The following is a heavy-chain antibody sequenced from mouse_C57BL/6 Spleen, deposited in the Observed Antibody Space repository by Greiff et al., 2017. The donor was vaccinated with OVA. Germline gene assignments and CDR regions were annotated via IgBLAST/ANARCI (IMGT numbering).Heavy chain of an antibody. D-gene: IGHD1-1*01. Sequence: QVHVKQSGAELVRPGASVTLSCKASGYTFTDYEMHWVKQTPVHGLEWIGAIDPETGGTAYNQKFKGKAILTADKSSSTAYMELRSLTSEDSAVYYCTRNYYGSSSYYYAMDYWGQGTSVTVSS. CDR2: IDPETGGT. V-gene: IGHV1-15*01. CDR3: TRNYYGSSSYYYAMDY. CDR1: GYTFTDYE. J-gene: IGHJ4*01.